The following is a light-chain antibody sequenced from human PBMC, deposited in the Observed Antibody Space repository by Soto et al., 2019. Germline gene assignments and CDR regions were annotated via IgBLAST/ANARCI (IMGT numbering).Light chain of an antibody. V-gene: IGKV3-15*01. CDR3: PQYNHWPPKT. CDR2: GVS. CDR1: QSVGTN. Sequence: ETAMTQSPATLSVSPGERATLSCRASQSVGTNLAWYQQKPGQAPRLLMYGVSNRATGVPARFSGSGSGTEFTLTISSLQSEDFAVYYCPQYNHWPPKTFGQGTKVDSK. J-gene: IGKJ1*01.